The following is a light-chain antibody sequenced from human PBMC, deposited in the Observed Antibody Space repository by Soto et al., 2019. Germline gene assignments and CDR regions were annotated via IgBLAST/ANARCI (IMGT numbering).Light chain of an antibody. V-gene: IGKV3-20*01. CDR2: GAS. J-gene: IGKJ1*01. CDR3: QQYGSSPLWT. Sequence: IVLTQSPGTLSLSPEEGTTLSCRASHSVASNYLAWYQQKPGQAPRLLIYGASSRATGIPDRFSGGGSGTDFTLTISRLEPEDFAVYYCQQYGSSPLWTFGQGTKVDIK. CDR1: HSVASNY.